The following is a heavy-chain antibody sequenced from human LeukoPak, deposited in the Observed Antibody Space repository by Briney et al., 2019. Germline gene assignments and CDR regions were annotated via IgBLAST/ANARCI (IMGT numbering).Heavy chain of an antibody. D-gene: IGHD2-21*02. J-gene: IGHJ4*02. Sequence: GGSLRLSCAASGFTFSNYAMGWVRQAPGKGLEWVSSIKGGGGDPFYAESVRGRFTISRDNFKNTLYLQLNSLRAEDTAVYFCAKGGHDFNPFYCWGQGTLVTVSS. CDR2: IKGGGGDP. CDR1: GFTFSNYA. V-gene: IGHV3-23*01. CDR3: AKGGHDFNPFYC.